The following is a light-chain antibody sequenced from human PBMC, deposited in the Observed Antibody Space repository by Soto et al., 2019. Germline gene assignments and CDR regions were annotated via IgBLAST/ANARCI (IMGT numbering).Light chain of an antibody. V-gene: IGKV1-5*01. J-gene: IGKJ2*01. CDR3: QHYNVYYMYT. Sequence: DIQMTQSPSTLSASVGDRVTTTCRASQNINNRLAWFQQKPGEAPKLLIYDASTLESGVPSRFSGSGSGTEFTLTISSLQPDDYATYSCQHYNVYYMYTFGQGTKVDIK. CDR1: QNINNR. CDR2: DAS.